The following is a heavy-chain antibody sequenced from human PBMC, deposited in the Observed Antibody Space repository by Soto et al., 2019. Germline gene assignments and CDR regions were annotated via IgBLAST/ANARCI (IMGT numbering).Heavy chain of an antibody. CDR1: GGSISSSSYY. CDR2: IYYSGST. J-gene: IGHJ6*03. V-gene: IGHV4-39*01. CDR3: ARHLGESVFGVVTPFSSYYMDV. Sequence: SETLSLSCTVSGGSISSSSYYWGWIRQPPGKGLEWIGSIYYSGSTYYNPSLKSRVTISVDTSKNQFSLKLSSVTAADTAVYYCARHLGESVFGVVTPFSSYYMDVWGKGTTVS. D-gene: IGHD3-3*01.